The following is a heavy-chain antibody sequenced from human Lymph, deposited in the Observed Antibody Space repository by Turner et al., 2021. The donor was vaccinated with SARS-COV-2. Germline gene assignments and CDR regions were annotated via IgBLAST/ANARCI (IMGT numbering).Heavy chain of an antibody. V-gene: IGHV3-30*18. CDR2: ISYDGSNK. CDR1: GLTFSSYG. CDR3: AKGGLITMEPLGGFDP. D-gene: IGHD3-10*01. Sequence: QVRLVESGGGVVQPGTSLRLSCADCGLTFSSYGMHWVRQAPGRGLEWVALISYDGSNKFYADSVKGRFTISRDNSKNTLYLQMNSLRAEDTAVYYCAKGGLITMEPLGGFDPWGQGTLVTVSS. J-gene: IGHJ5*02.